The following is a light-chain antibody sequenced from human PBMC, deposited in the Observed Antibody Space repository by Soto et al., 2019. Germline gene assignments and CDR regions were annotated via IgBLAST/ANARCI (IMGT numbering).Light chain of an antibody. CDR2: EVI. CDR3: SSYTSTTTVV. V-gene: IGLV2-14*01. J-gene: IGLJ2*01. CDR1: SSDVGRYNY. Sequence: QSVLTQPASVSGSPGQSITISCTGTSSDVGRYNYVSWYQQHPGTAPKLMIFEVINRPSGVSNRFSGSKSGNTASLTISGLQAEDEADYYCSSYTSTTTVVFGGGTKLTVL.